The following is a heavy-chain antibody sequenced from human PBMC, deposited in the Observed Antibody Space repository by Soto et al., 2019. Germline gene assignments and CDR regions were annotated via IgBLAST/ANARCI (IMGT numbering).Heavy chain of an antibody. CDR1: GYTLTNYG. V-gene: IGHV1-18*01. D-gene: IGHD2-2*01. CDR2: SSSYNGHA. J-gene: IGHJ6*03. Sequence: QVQLVQSGGEVQNPGASVKVSCKAFGYTLTNYGISWVRQAPGQGLEWRGRSSSYNGHANYAQKFQGRVRVTTDRPTTTAYMELRSRGSDDTAAYYCAREGYCSSSMCYGGYYYMDVWGTGTTVTVS. CDR3: AREGYCSSSMCYGGYYYMDV.